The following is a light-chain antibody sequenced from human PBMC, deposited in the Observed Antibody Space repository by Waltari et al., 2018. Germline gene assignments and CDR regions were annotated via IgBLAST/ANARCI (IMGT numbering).Light chain of an antibody. CDR3: QQRDSLLVT. J-gene: IGKJ4*01. CDR1: QSVSSY. Sequence: EIVLTQSPATLSLSPGARATLPCRASQSVSSYLAWYQQKPGQAPRLLLYDASNRAAGIPARFSGSGSGTDFTLTISSLEPEDFAVYYCQQRDSLLVTFGGGTKVQI. CDR2: DAS. V-gene: IGKV3-11*01.